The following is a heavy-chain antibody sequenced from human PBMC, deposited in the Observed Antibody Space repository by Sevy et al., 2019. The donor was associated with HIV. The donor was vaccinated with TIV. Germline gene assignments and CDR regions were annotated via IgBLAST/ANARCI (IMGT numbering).Heavy chain of an antibody. CDR1: GGSISSYY. Sequence: SETLSLTCTVSGGSISSYYWSWIRQPAGKGLEWIGRIYTSGSTNYNHSLKSRVTMSVDTSKNQFSLKLSSVTAADTAVYYCARDCSSTSCYPNPNYYYYYMDVWGKGTTVTVSS. CDR3: ARDCSSTSCYPNPNYYYYYMDV. D-gene: IGHD2-2*01. V-gene: IGHV4-4*07. CDR2: IYTSGST. J-gene: IGHJ6*03.